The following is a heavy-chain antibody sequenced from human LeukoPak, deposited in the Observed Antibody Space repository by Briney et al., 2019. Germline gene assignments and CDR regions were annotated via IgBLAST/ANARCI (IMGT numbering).Heavy chain of an antibody. CDR3: ARGRAQAYYFDY. Sequence: SVKVSCKASGGTFSSYTISWVRQAPGQGLEWMGRIIPILGIANYAQKFQGRVTITADKSTSTAYMELSSLRAEDTAVYYCARGRAQAYYFDYWGQGTLVTVSS. V-gene: IGHV1-69*02. J-gene: IGHJ4*02. CDR1: GGTFSSYT. CDR2: IIPILGIA.